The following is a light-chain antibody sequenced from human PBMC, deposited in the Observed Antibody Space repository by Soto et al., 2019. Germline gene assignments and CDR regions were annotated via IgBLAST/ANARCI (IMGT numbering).Light chain of an antibody. V-gene: IGLV2-8*01. Sequence: QSALTQPPSASGSPGQSVTISCTGTSSDVGGYNFVSWYQQHPGKAPKLIIYEVIKRPSGVPDRFSGSESGNTASLTVSGLQAEDEADYYCQSYDSSLSGSVFGGGTQLTVL. CDR2: EVI. CDR1: SSDVGGYNF. CDR3: QSYDSSLSGSV. J-gene: IGLJ7*01.